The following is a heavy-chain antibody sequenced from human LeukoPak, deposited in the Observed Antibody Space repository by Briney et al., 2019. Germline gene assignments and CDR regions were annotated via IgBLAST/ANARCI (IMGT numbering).Heavy chain of an antibody. CDR2: ISSTSSTI. CDR3: TREVSRRNPPLSGAFDL. J-gene: IGHJ3*01. CDR1: GFIFSDYS. D-gene: IGHD1-14*01. Sequence: GGSLRLSCAASGFIFSDYSMDWVRQAPGKGLEWISYISSTSSTIYYADSVKGRFTISRDNAGTSLFLQMNGLRADDTALYYCTREVSRRNPPLSGAFDLWGHGTMVTVSP. V-gene: IGHV3-48*01.